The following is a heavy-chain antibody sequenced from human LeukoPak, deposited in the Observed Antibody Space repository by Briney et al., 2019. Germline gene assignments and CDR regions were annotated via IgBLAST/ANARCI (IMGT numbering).Heavy chain of an antibody. CDR1: GFTFSSYW. CDR2: INSDESST. Sequence: GGSLRLSCAASGFTFSSYWMHWVRQAPGKGLVWVSRINSDESSTSYADSVKGRFTISRDNAKNTLYLQMNSLRAEDTAVYYCARVRNSGSSTYYYYYMDVWGKGTTVTVSS. D-gene: IGHD1-26*01. CDR3: ARVRNSGSSTYYYYYMDV. V-gene: IGHV3-74*01. J-gene: IGHJ6*03.